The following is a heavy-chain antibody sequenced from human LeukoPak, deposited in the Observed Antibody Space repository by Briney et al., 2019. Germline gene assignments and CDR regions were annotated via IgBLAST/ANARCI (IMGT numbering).Heavy chain of an antibody. CDR1: GGSISSCY. Sequence: SETLSLTCTVSGGSISSCYWSWIRQPPGKGLEWIGYIYYSGSTNYNPSLKSRVTISVDTSKNQFSLKLSSVTAADTAVYYCARVVPTYYYDSSGYYYYYYYMDVWGKGTTVTISS. D-gene: IGHD3-22*01. CDR3: ARVVPTYYYDSSGYYYYYYYMDV. J-gene: IGHJ6*03. CDR2: IYYSGST. V-gene: IGHV4-59*01.